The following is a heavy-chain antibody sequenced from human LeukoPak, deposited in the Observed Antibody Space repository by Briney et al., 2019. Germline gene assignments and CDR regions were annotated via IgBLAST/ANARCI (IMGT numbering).Heavy chain of an antibody. V-gene: IGHV4-31*03. CDR1: GGSISSGGYY. CDR3: ARGSYDSSGYYLSFGY. J-gene: IGHJ4*02. D-gene: IGHD3-22*01. Sequence: PSQTLSLTCTVSGGSISSGGYYWSWIRQHPGKGLEWIGYIYYSGSTYYNPSLKSRVTMSVDTSKNQFSLKLSSVTAADTAVYYCARGSYDSSGYYLSFGYWGQGTLVTVSS. CDR2: IYYSGST.